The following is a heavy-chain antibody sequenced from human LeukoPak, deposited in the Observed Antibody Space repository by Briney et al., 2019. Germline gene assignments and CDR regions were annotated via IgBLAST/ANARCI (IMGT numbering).Heavy chain of an antibody. J-gene: IGHJ1*01. Sequence: PGGSLRLSCAASGFTFSDFWMMWVRQAPRRGLEWVAHINQDGSEKYHVDSVRGRFTISRDNAKNSLYLQINSLRAEDTAVYFCARSGMAVAATPWDWGQGTLVTVSP. V-gene: IGHV3-7*05. CDR3: ARSGMAVAATPWD. CDR1: GFTFSDFW. D-gene: IGHD6-19*01. CDR2: INQDGSEK.